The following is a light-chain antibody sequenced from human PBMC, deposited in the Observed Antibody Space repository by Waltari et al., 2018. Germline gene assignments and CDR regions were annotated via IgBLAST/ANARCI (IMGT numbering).Light chain of an antibody. CDR3: NSYTSSSALV. Sequence: QSALTQPASVSGSPGQSFTISCTGTSSDVGGYNYVSWYQQHPVNAPKVMLYDVSDRPSGVSNRLSGSKSGNTASRTSSGRQAEDEADYYCNSYTSSSALVFGGGTKRTVL. V-gene: IGLV2-14*03. J-gene: IGLJ2*01. CDR1: SSDVGGYNY. CDR2: DVS.